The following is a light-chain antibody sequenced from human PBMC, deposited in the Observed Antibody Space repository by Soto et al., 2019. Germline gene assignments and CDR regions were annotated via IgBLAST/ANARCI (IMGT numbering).Light chain of an antibody. CDR3: QQYNSYSLP. V-gene: IGKV1-5*01. Sequence: EIQVTQSPSSLSASEGDRVTITFRASQSISSYLNWYQQKPGKAPKLLIYDASSLESGVPSRFSGSGSGTEFTLTISSLQPDDFATYYCQQYNSYSLPFGGGTKVDIK. J-gene: IGKJ4*01. CDR1: QSISSY. CDR2: DAS.